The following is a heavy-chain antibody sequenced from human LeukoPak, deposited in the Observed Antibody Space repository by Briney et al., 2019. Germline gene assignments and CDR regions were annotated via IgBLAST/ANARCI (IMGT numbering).Heavy chain of an antibody. J-gene: IGHJ4*02. V-gene: IGHV3-69-1*01. CDR1: GFIFDDAV. CDR2: ISSSSYV. D-gene: IGHD6-19*01. CDR3: ARDRLGLFDY. Sequence: GGSLRLSCAASGFIFDDAVMHWVRQAPGKGLEWVSTISSSSYVYYADSAKGRLTISRDDATNSLYLQMNSLRAEDTAVYYCARDRLGLFDYWGQGTLVTVSS.